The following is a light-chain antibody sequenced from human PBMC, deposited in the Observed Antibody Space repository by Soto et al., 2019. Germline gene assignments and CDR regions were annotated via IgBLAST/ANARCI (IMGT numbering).Light chain of an antibody. Sequence: EIVMTQSPATLSVSPGERATLSCRASQSISSNFAWYQQKPGQAPRLLIYGASTRATGIPATCSGSGSGTESTLTSSSRQSEDFAGDYCQQYNNWPFTFGPGTKVDIK. V-gene: IGKV3-15*01. CDR1: QSISSN. CDR3: QQYNNWPFT. CDR2: GAS. J-gene: IGKJ3*01.